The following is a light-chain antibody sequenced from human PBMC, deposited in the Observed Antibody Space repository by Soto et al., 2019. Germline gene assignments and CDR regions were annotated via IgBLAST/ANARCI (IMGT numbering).Light chain of an antibody. CDR1: QSIIRW. Sequence: DIQMTQSPSTLSASVGDRVTITCRASQSIIRWLAWYQQKPGKSPTLLIYDASSLESGVPSRFSGSGSGTEFTLTISSLQPDDFATYYCHQYNSYSRTFGLGTKLEIK. CDR2: DAS. V-gene: IGKV1-5*01. CDR3: HQYNSYSRT. J-gene: IGKJ2*02.